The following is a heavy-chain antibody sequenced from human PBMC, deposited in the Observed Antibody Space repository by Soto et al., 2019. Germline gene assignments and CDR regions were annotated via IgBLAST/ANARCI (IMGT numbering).Heavy chain of an antibody. Sequence: GESLKISCKTSGYNFAGYWIGWVRQMPGKGLEWLGIIFPGDSDTKYSPSFQGQVIISADKSIRTAYLQWGSLKASDTAIYYCARQSGMDVWGQGTRVTVSS. CDR1: GYNFAGYW. J-gene: IGHJ6*02. D-gene: IGHD5-12*01. CDR2: IFPGDSDT. V-gene: IGHV5-51*01. CDR3: ARQSGMDV.